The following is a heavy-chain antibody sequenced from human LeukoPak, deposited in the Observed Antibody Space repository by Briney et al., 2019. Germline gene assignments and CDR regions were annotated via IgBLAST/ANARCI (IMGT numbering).Heavy chain of an antibody. J-gene: IGHJ2*01. D-gene: IGHD6-13*01. CDR1: GGSISSSSYY. Sequence: SETLSLTCTVSGGSISSSSYYWGWIRQPPGKGLEWIGSIYYSGSTYYNPSLKSRVTISVDTSKNQFSLKLSSVTAADTAVYYCARGGPYSSNWYWVPPYWYFDLWGRGTLVTVSS. CDR3: ARGGPYSSNWYWVPPYWYFDL. CDR2: IYYSGST. V-gene: IGHV4-39*07.